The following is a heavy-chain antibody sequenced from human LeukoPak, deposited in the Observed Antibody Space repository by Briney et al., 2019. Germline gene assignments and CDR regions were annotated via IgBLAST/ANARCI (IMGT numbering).Heavy chain of an antibody. CDR3: ATGRDGYNSEYFQH. V-gene: IGHV1-24*01. D-gene: IGHD5-24*01. CDR1: GYTLTELS. J-gene: IGHJ1*01. CDR2: SDPEDGET. Sequence: GASVKVSCKVSGYTLTELSMHWVRQAPGTGLEWMGGSDPEDGETIYGQRFQGRVTMTEDTSTDTAYMELSSLRSEDTAVYFCATGRDGYNSEYFQHWGQGTLVTVSS.